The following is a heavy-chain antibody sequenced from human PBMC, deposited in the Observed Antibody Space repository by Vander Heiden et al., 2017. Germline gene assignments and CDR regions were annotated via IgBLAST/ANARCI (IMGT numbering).Heavy chain of an antibody. CDR2: IYLGDSDT. V-gene: IGHV5-51*01. CDR1: GYSFTSYG. Sequence: EVQLVQSGAEVKKPGESLQISCKGSGYSFTSYGIGWVRQRPGKGLEWMGIIYLGDSDTRYSPSFKGQVTILADKSISTAYLQWSGLKASDTAMYYCARLKGSGMERYMDVWGQGTTVTVSS. J-gene: IGHJ6*02. D-gene: IGHD3-10*01. CDR3: ARLKGSGMERYMDV.